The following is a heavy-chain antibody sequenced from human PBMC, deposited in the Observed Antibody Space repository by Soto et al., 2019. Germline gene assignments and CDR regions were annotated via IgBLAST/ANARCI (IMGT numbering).Heavy chain of an antibody. D-gene: IGHD6-19*01. CDR3: ARLGSSGWYQGSYFDY. V-gene: IGHV4-39*01. Sequence: QLQLQESGPGLVRPSETLSLICTVSGGSITRNDHYWGWIRQSPGKGLEWIGHIKSSGSTNYNLSLKSRVSMSVETSKNQFSLKMNSVTAADTAVYYCARLGSSGWYQGSYFDYWGQGTLVTVSS. CDR2: IKSSGST. CDR1: GGSITRNDHY. J-gene: IGHJ4*02.